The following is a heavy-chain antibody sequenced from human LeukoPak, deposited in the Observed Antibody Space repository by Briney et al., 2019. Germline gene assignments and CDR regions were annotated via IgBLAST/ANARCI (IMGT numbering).Heavy chain of an antibody. D-gene: IGHD1-26*01. CDR2: ISSSGSYI. CDR3: AKDIGRFPHALDI. CDR1: RFTFSSYS. J-gene: IGHJ3*02. Sequence: GGSLRLSCAASRFTFSSYSMNWVRQAPGKGLEWVSSISSSGSYIYYADSVKGRFTISRDNAKNSLYLQMNSLRAEDTALYYCAKDIGRFPHALDIWGQGTMVTVSS. V-gene: IGHV3-21*04.